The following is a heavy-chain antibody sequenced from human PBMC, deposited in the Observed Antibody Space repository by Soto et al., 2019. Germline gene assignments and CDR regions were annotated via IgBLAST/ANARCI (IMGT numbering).Heavy chain of an antibody. CDR2: IYYTGST. J-gene: IGHJ4*02. Sequence: PSETLSLTCTVSSDSIGSYYWTWFRQPPGQGLEWIGYIYYTGSTNYNPSLKSRLTISLDTSKNQLALKLSSVTAADTAVYYCASGRYRHGNEYWGQGTLVTVSS. CDR1: SDSIGSYY. CDR3: ASGRYRHGNEY. V-gene: IGHV4-59*01. D-gene: IGHD5-18*01.